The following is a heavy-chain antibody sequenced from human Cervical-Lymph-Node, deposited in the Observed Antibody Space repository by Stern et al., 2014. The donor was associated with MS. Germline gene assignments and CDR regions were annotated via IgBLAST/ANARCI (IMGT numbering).Heavy chain of an antibody. CDR2: IYPTGSV. J-gene: IGHJ4*02. D-gene: IGHD2-15*01. CDR1: GGSLRSYY. CDR3: AREGEYCSGSRCYPFLDY. V-gene: IGHV4-59*01. Sequence: VQLVESGPGLVKPSETLSLTCTVSGGSLRSYYWNWIRQAPGHGLEWLGFIYPTGSVNYNPSLSSRVAMSVDTSKNQFSLTVSSVTAADTAVYYCAREGEYCSGSRCYPFLDYWGQGTLVTVSS.